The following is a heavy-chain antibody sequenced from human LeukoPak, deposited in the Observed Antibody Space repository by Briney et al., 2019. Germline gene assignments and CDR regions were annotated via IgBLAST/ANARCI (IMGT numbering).Heavy chain of an antibody. CDR2: ISSSSSTI. D-gene: IGHD6-19*01. CDR3: AKDGAVAGTYPYYFDY. J-gene: IGHJ4*02. Sequence: PGGSLRLSCAASGFTFSSYSMNWVRQAPGKGLEWVSYISSSSSTIYYADSVKGRFTISRDNSKNTLYLQMNSLRAEDTAVYYCAKDGAVAGTYPYYFDYWGQGTLVTVSS. CDR1: GFTFSSYS. V-gene: IGHV3-48*01.